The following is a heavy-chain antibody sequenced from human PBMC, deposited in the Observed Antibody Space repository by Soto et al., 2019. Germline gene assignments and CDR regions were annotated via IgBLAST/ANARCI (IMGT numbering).Heavy chain of an antibody. CDR3: ARVVYYYDSSGYYYPDY. D-gene: IGHD3-22*01. V-gene: IGHV1-18*01. CDR2: ISAYNGNT. J-gene: IGHJ4*02. Sequence: ASVKVSCKASGYTFTSYGISWVRQAPGQGLEWMGWISAYNGNTNYAQKLQGRVTMTTDTSTSTAYMELRSLRSDDTAVYYCARVVYYYDSSGYYYPDYWGQGTLVTVSS. CDR1: GYTFTSYG.